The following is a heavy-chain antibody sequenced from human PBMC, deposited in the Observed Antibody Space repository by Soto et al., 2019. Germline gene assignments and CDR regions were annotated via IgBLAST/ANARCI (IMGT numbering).Heavy chain of an antibody. CDR1: GYTLTELS. CDR2: FDPEDGET. Sequence: DSVKVSCKVSGYTLTELSMHWVRQAPGKGLEWMGGFDPEDGETIYAQKFQGRVTITEDTSTDTAYMELSSLRSEDTAVYYCATGGGITMVRGVILYGSYYYYGMEVWGQGTTVSVSS. J-gene: IGHJ6*01. D-gene: IGHD3-10*01. V-gene: IGHV1-24*01. CDR3: ATGGGITMVRGVILYGSYYYYGMEV.